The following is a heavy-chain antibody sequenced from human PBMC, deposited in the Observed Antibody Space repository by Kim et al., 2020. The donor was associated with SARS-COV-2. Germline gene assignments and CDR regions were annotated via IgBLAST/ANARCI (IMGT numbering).Heavy chain of an antibody. CDR1: GSTFTTYA. CDR3: AQVLWEQRSHF. J-gene: IGHJ4*02. D-gene: IGHD1-26*01. Sequence: GGSLRLSCAASGSTFTTYAMCWVRRAPAKELEWVPAIDNDEAKTFYAESVKGRSTVSRDTFKNMLYLQMNSLRAEDTGIYYCAQVLWEQRSHFWGQGNLV. CDR2: IDNDEAKT. V-gene: IGHV3-23*05.